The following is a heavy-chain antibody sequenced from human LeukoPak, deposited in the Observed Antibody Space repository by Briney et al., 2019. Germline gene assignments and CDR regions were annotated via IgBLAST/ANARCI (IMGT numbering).Heavy chain of an antibody. V-gene: IGHV1-69*01. CDR1: GGTFSSYA. CDR2: IIPIFGTA. Sequence: SVKVSCKASGGTFSSYAISWVRHAPGQGLEWMGGIIPIFGTANYAQKFQGRVTITADESTSTAYMELSSLRSEDTAVYYCARAGLTLPNPFDWLLYSWGQGTQGTVSS. J-gene: IGHJ4*02. D-gene: IGHD3-9*01. CDR3: ARAGLTLPNPFDWLLYS.